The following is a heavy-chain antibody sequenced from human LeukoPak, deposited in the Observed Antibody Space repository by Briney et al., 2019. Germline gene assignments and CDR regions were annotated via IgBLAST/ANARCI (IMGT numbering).Heavy chain of an antibody. Sequence: PSETLSLTCTVSGGSISSGSYYWSWIRQPAGKGLEWIGRIYTSGSTNYNPPLKSRATISVDTSKNQFSLKLSSVTAADTAVYYCAASYSSGYYYYWGQGTLVTVSS. CDR2: IYTSGST. CDR3: AASYSSGYYYY. CDR1: GGSISSGSYY. V-gene: IGHV4-61*02. J-gene: IGHJ4*02. D-gene: IGHD3-22*01.